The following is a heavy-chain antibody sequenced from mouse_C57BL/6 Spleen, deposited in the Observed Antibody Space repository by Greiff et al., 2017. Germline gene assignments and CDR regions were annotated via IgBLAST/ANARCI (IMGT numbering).Heavy chain of an antibody. Sequence: VQLQQSDAELVKPGASVKISCTVSGYTFTDHTIHWMQQRPEQGLEWIGYIYPRDGSTKYNEKFKGKATLTADKSSSTDYMQLNSLTSEDSAVYFCARAVYGSPRYAMDYWGQGTSVTVSS. J-gene: IGHJ4*01. CDR2: IYPRDGST. CDR3: ARAVYGSPRYAMDY. V-gene: IGHV1-78*01. D-gene: IGHD1-1*01. CDR1: GYTFTDHT.